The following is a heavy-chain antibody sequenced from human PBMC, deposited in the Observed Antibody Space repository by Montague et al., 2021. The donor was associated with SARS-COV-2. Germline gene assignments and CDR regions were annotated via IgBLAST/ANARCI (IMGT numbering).Heavy chain of an antibody. CDR3: ARSQHCGGGRCYSLSWFDP. CDR2: TYYTSKWNN. V-gene: IGHV6-1*01. D-gene: IGHD2-15*01. CDR1: GDSVSMVGVG. J-gene: IGHJ5*02. Sequence: CAISGDSVSMVGVGWNWIRQSPSRGFEWLGSTYYTSKWNNDYTISVKSRISISPDTSKNHFSLQLDSETPEDTAVYYCARSQHCGGGRCYSLSWFDPWGQGTPVIVSS.